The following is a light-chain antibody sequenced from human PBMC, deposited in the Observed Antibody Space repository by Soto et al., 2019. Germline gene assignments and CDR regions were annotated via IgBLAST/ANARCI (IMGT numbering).Light chain of an antibody. CDR1: SSDVGGYDY. Sequence: QPVLTQPRSVSGSPGQSVTISCTGTSSDVGGYDYVSWYQQHPDKAPKLMIYDVSKRPSGVPDRFSGSKSGNTASLTISGLQAEDEADYYCYSYAGSSYVFGTGTKLTVL. CDR2: DVS. CDR3: YSYAGSSYV. J-gene: IGLJ1*01. V-gene: IGLV2-11*01.